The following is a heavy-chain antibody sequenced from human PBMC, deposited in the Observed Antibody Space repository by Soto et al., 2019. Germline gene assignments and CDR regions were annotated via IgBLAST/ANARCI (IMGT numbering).Heavy chain of an antibody. CDR2: INADNGNT. V-gene: IGHV1-3*01. CDR1: CYCFTNYA. CDR3: ARGAKYYYDSSGYYYIFHY. Sequence: ASVKVSCKTSCYCFTNYAMHWVRQAPGQSLEWMGWINADNGNTKYSQKFQGRVTITRDTSASTAYMQLSSLRSEDTAVYYCARGAKYYYDSSGYYYIFHYWGQGTQVTVSS. J-gene: IGHJ4*02. D-gene: IGHD3-22*01.